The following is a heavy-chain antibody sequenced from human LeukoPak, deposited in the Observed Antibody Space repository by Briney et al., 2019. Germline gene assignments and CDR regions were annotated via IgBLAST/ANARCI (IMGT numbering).Heavy chain of an antibody. V-gene: IGHV3-53*01. Sequence: PGGSLGLSCAASGFTVSSNYMSWVRQAPGKGLEWVSVIYSGGSTYYADSVKGRFTISRDNSKNTLYLQMNSLRGEDTAIYYCGKNYGYIEYWGQGALVTVSS. CDR2: IYSGGST. CDR1: GFTVSSNY. D-gene: IGHD5-18*01. J-gene: IGHJ4*02. CDR3: GKNYGYIEY.